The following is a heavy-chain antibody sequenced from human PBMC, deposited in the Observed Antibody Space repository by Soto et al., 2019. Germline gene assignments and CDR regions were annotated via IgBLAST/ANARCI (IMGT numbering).Heavy chain of an antibody. CDR2: ISSNGGST. CDR1: GFTFSSYA. D-gene: IGHD7-27*01. V-gene: IGHV3-64*01. J-gene: IGHJ3*02. CDR3: ARALGYAFDI. Sequence: EVQLVESGGGLVQPGGSLRLSYAASGFTFSSYAMHWVRQAPGKGLEYVSAISSNGGSTYYANSVKGRFTISRDNSKNTLYLQMGSLRAEDMAVYYCARALGYAFDIWGQGTMVTVSS.